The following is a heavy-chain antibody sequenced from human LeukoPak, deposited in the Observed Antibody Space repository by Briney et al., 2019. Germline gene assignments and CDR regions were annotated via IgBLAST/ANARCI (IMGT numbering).Heavy chain of an antibody. V-gene: IGHV3-7*01. Sequence: GGSLRLSCTASGFTFSSYWMSWVRQAPGKGLEWVANIKQDGSEKDYVDSVKGRFTISRDNPKSSLYLQMNSLRAEDTAVYYCARYCGGDCYGMDVWGQGTTVTVSS. CDR2: IKQDGSEK. D-gene: IGHD2-21*02. CDR3: ARYCGGDCYGMDV. J-gene: IGHJ6*02. CDR1: GFTFSSYW.